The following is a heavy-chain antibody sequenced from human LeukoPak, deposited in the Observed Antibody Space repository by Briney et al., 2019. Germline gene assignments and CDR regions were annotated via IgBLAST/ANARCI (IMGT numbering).Heavy chain of an antibody. D-gene: IGHD6-19*01. CDR1: GGSISSSSYY. CDR3: ARQKGYSSGWYFDY. V-gene: IGHV4-39*01. CDR2: IYYSGST. J-gene: IGHJ4*02. Sequence: SETLSLTCTVSGGSISSSSYYWGWIRQPPGKGLEWIGSIYYSGSTYYNPSLKSRVTISVDTSKNQFSLKLSSVNAADTAVYYCARQKGYSSGWYFDYWGQGTLVTVSS.